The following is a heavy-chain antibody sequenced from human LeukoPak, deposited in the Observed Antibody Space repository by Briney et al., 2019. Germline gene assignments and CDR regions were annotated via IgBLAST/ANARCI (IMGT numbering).Heavy chain of an antibody. D-gene: IGHD2/OR15-2a*01. CDR1: GGTFSSYA. V-gene: IGHV1-69*05. J-gene: IGHJ5*02. CDR2: IIPIFGTA. Sequence: GSSVKVSCKASGGTFSSYAISWVRQAPGQGLEWIGGIIPIFGTANYAQKFQGRVTITTDESTSTAYMELSSLRSKDTAVYYCARGLGTTSPLPMNNWFDPWGQGTLVTVSS. CDR3: ARGLGTTSPLPMNNWFDP.